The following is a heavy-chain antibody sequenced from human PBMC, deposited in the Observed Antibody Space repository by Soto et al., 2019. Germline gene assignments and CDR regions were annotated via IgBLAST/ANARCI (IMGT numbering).Heavy chain of an antibody. CDR1: GDSVSNDRIA. CDR2: TWYRSRWNY. Sequence: QTLSLTCAISGDSVSNDRIAWNWIRLSPSRGLEWLGRTWYRSRWNYDYAPSVKSRISVNPDTSKNQFSLQLNSVTPEDTAVYYCARDSSYSTGWYDYWGQGTLVTVSS. CDR3: ARDSSYSTGWYDY. V-gene: IGHV6-1*01. D-gene: IGHD6-19*01. J-gene: IGHJ4*02.